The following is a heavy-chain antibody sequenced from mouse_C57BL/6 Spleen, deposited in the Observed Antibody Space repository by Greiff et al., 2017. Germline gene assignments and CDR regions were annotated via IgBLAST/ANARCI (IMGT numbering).Heavy chain of an antibody. CDR1: GYTFTSYT. Sequence: VQGVESGAELARPGASVKMSCKASGYTFTSYTMHWVKQRPGQGLEWIGYINPSSGYTKYNQKFKDKATLTADKSSSTAYMQLSSLTSEDSAVYYCADLYDYYYFDDWGQGTTLTVSS. V-gene: IGHV1-4*01. CDR3: ADLYDYYYFDD. J-gene: IGHJ2*01. CDR2: INPSSGYT. D-gene: IGHD2-4*01.